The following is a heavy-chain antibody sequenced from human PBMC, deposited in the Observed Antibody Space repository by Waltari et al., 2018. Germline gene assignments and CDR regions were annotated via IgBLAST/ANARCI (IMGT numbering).Heavy chain of an antibody. CDR2: ISSSSSYI. CDR3: AREHNWNHPLGY. V-gene: IGHV3-21*01. CDR1: GFTFSSYS. J-gene: IGHJ4*02. D-gene: IGHD1-20*01. Sequence: EVQLVESGGGLVKPGGSLRLSCAASGFTFSSYSMNWVRQAPGKGLEWVSSISSSSSYIYYADSVKGRFTISRDNAKNSLYLQMNSLRAEDTAVYYCAREHNWNHPLGYWGQGTLVTVSS.